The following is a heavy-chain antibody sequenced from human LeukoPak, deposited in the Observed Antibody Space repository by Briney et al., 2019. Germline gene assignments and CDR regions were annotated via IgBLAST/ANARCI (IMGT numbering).Heavy chain of an antibody. CDR3: AGSSTVTTFAGYYYYMDV. D-gene: IGHD4-17*01. CDR2: INHSGST. Sequence: KPSETLSLTCAVYGGSFSGYYWSWIRQPPGKGLEWIGEINHSGSTNYNPSLKSRVTISVDTSKNQFSLKLSSVTAADTAVYYCAGSSTVTTFAGYYYYMDVWGKGTTVTVSS. V-gene: IGHV4-34*01. J-gene: IGHJ6*03. CDR1: GGSFSGYY.